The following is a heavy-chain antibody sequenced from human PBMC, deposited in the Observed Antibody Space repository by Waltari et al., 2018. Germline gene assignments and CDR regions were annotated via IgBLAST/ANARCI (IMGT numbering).Heavy chain of an antibody. Sequence: QVQLQESGPGLVKPSETLSLTCTVSRGSIVGYYWSWVRLPPGKGLEWIGHTYFRGSTDYNPSLKRRVTISVDTFKKQFSLNLTSVTAADTAVYYCASVHYGGNSRHVAFDVWGQGTMVIVSS. D-gene: IGHD4-17*01. V-gene: IGHV4-59*01. CDR1: RGSIVGYY. J-gene: IGHJ3*01. CDR3: ASVHYGGNSRHVAFDV. CDR2: TYFRGST.